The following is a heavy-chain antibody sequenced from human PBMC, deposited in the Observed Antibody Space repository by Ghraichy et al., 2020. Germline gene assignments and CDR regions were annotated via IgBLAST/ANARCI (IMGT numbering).Heavy chain of an antibody. V-gene: IGHV3-21*01. CDR1: GFTFSSYS. CDR2: ISSSSSYI. CDR3: ARDREQLVPHFDY. J-gene: IGHJ4*02. Sequence: GGSLRLSCAASGFTFSSYSMNWVRQAPGKGLEWVSSISSSSSYIYYADSVKGRFTISRDNAKNSLYLQMNSLRAEDTAVYYCARDREQLVPHFDYWGQGTLVTVSS. D-gene: IGHD6-6*01.